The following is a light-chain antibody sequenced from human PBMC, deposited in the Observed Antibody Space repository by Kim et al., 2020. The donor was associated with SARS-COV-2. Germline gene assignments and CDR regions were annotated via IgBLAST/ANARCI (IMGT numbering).Light chain of an antibody. CDR1: RSVSSSY. CDR3: QQYGSSSYT. Sequence: LSLGESASLSCRARRSVSSSYLAGYQQKPGQAPRLLSYGASSRATGIPDRFSGSGSGTDFTLTISRLEPEDFAVYYCQQYGSSSYTFGQGTKLEI. CDR2: GAS. V-gene: IGKV3-20*01. J-gene: IGKJ2*01.